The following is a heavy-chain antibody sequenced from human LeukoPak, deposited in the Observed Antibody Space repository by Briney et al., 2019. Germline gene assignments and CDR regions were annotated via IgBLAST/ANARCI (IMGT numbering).Heavy chain of an antibody. D-gene: IGHD6-19*01. Sequence: SGPTLVNPTQTLTLTCTFSGFSLSTTGVGVGWVRQPPGKALEWLALIYWDDDKRYSPSLKNRLTITKDTSKNQVVLTMTNMDPVDTGTYYCAHRHTYRSGWYGVDYWGQGTLVTVSS. CDR2: IYWDDDK. V-gene: IGHV2-5*02. CDR3: AHRHTYRSGWYGVDY. CDR1: GFSLSTTGVG. J-gene: IGHJ4*02.